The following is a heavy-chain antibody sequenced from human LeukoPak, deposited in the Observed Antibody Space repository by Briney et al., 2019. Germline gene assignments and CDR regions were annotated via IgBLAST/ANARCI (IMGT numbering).Heavy chain of an antibody. CDR3: ARAYYDILSATSHFDY. V-gene: IGHV4-59*01. Sequence: SETLSLTCAVNGGSFSGYYWTWIRQSPGKGLEWIGYIYYSGSTNYNPSLKSRVTISVDTSKNQFSLKLSSVTAADTAVYYCARAYYDILSATSHFDYWGQGTLVTVSS. D-gene: IGHD3-9*01. CDR2: IYYSGST. CDR1: GGSFSGYY. J-gene: IGHJ4*02.